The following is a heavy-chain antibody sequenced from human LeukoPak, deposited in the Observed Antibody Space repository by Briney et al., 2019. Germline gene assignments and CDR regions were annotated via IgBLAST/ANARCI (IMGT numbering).Heavy chain of an antibody. D-gene: IGHD3-10*01. Sequence: ASVKVSCTASGYTFTGYYMHWVRQAPGQGLGWMGWINPNSGGTNYAQKFQGRVTMTRDTSISTAYMELSRLRSDDTAVYYCARTPVGTMFRGGLYYYGMDVWGQGTTVTVSS. CDR1: GYTFTGYY. J-gene: IGHJ6*02. CDR2: INPNSGGT. CDR3: ARTPVGTMFRGGLYYYGMDV. V-gene: IGHV1-2*02.